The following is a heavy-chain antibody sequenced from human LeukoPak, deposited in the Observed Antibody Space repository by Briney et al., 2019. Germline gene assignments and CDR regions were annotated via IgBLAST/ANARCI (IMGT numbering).Heavy chain of an antibody. CDR3: ARGPVSAATVTLLFDP. Sequence: ASVKVSCKASGYTFTSYDINWVRQATGQGLEWMGWINPNSGGTNYAQKFQGRVTMTRDTSITTAYMELSRLRSDDTAVYYCARGPVSAATVTLLFDPWGQGTLVTVSS. CDR1: GYTFTSYD. V-gene: IGHV1-2*02. D-gene: IGHD6-13*01. J-gene: IGHJ5*02. CDR2: INPNSGGT.